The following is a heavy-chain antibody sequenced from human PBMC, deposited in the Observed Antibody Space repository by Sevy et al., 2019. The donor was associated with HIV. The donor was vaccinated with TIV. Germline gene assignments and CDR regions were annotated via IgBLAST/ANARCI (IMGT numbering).Heavy chain of an antibody. CDR1: GYTFSDYY. CDR2: INPKSGGT. D-gene: IGHD5-12*01. Sequence: ASVKVSCKASGYTFSDYYIHWVRQAPGQGLEWMGRINPKSGGTNYAQKFQGRVTMTRDTSISTVYMELNRLTSDATAIYYCARHTNSLYSGYDRPVADYWGQGTLVTVSS. V-gene: IGHV1-2*06. CDR3: ARHTNSLYSGYDRPVADY. J-gene: IGHJ4*02.